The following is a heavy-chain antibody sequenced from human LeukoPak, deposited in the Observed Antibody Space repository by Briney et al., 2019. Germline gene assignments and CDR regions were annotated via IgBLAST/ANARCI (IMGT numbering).Heavy chain of an antibody. CDR1: GFTFSSYW. D-gene: IGHD1-26*01. V-gene: IGHV3-7*01. Sequence: PGGSLRLSCAASGFTFSSYWMSWVRQAPGKGLEWVANIKQDGSQIHYVDSQKGRFTISRDNAKNSLYLQMNSLSAEDTAVYFCARYSGDSGRPSGFDIWGQGTMVTVSS. CDR3: ARYSGDSGRPSGFDI. CDR2: IKQDGSQI. J-gene: IGHJ3*02.